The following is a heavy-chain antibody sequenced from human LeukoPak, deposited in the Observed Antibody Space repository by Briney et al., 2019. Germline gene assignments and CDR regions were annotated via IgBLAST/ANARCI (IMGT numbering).Heavy chain of an antibody. CDR3: ARESGYYYDTRYFDY. V-gene: IGHV4-4*02. CDR2: IYHSGST. J-gene: IGHJ4*02. Sequence: SGTLSLTCAVSGGSISSSNWWSWVRQPPGKGLEWIGEIYHSGSTNYNPSLKSRVTMSVDKSKNQFSLKLSSVTAADTAVYYCARESGYYYDTRYFDYWGREPWSPSPQ. CDR1: GGSISSSNW. D-gene: IGHD3-22*01.